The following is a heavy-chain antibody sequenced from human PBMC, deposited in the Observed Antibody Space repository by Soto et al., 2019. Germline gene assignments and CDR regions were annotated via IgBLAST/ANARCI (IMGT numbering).Heavy chain of an antibody. V-gene: IGHV1-2*02. D-gene: IGHD1-26*01. CDR2: INPKSGGT. J-gene: IGHJ4*02. Sequence: ASVKVSCKASGDTFTAYYIHWVRQAPGQGFEWMGWINPKSGGTKYPQKFQGRVTMTRDTSLSTVYMTLTRLTSDDTAVYYCARDLAKGGGREGFDYWGQGTLVTVSS. CDR1: GDTFTAYY. CDR3: ARDLAKGGGREGFDY.